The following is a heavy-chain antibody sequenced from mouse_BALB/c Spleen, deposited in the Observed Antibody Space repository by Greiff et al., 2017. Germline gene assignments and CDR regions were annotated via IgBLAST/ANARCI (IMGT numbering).Heavy chain of an antibody. CDR1: GFTFSSYA. Sequence: DVMLVESGGGLVKPGGSLKLSCAASGFTFSSYAMSWVRQTPEKRLEWVATISSGGSYTYYPDSVKGRFTISRDNAKNTLYLQMSSLRSEDTAMYYCARQGGYGNFDYWGQGTTLTVSS. CDR2: ISSGGSYT. D-gene: IGHD2-1*01. J-gene: IGHJ2*01. V-gene: IGHV5-9-3*01. CDR3: ARQGGYGNFDY.